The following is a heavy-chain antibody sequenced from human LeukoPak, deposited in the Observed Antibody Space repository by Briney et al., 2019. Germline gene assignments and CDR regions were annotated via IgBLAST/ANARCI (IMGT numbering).Heavy chain of an antibody. Sequence: SQTLSLTCVISGDSVSSNNVAWNWLRQSPSRGLEWLGRTYYRSKWYNDYAVSMKGRITINPDTSKNQFSLQLKSVTPEDTAMHYCARDIPGSQDAFDLWGQGTMVIVSS. D-gene: IGHD1-20*01. V-gene: IGHV6-1*01. CDR1: GDSVSSNNVA. CDR2: TYYRSKWYN. CDR3: ARDIPGSQDAFDL. J-gene: IGHJ3*01.